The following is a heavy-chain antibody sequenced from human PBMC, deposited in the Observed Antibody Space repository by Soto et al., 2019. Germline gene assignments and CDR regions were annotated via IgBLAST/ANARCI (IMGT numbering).Heavy chain of an antibody. V-gene: IGHV3-23*01. CDR3: AKDRRAGGNYGFYSDF. CDR2: SSATGAGT. Sequence: EVQLLESGEALVRPGGPLSLPCAAPGFTFTTYGMTWFRQPPGKGLGWVSFSSATGAGTYYADSVKGRFTISRDNSKNTLYLQMTSLRADDTAVYYCAKDRRAGGNYGFYSDFWGQGALVIVSS. CDR1: GFTFTTYG. D-gene: IGHD1-7*01. J-gene: IGHJ4*02.